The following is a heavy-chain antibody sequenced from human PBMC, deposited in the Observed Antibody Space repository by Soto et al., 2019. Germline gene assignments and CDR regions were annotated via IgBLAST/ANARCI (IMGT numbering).Heavy chain of an antibody. D-gene: IGHD2-15*01. Sequence: QVQLQESGPGLVKPSQTLSLTCTVSGGSISSGGYYWSWIRQHPGKGLEWIGYIYYSGSTYYNPSLKSRVXXSXDXXKNQFSLKLSSVTAADTAVYYCARDGDSRRNWFDPWGQGTLVTVSS. CDR2: IYYSGST. CDR1: GGSISSGGYY. J-gene: IGHJ5*02. CDR3: ARDGDSRRNWFDP. V-gene: IGHV4-31*03.